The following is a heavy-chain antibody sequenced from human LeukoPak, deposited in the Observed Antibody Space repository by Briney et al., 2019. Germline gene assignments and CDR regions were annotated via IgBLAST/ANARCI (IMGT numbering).Heavy chain of an antibody. Sequence: GSLRLSCAASGFTFSTYSMNWVRQSPGKGLEWFSYIRSSSSIIHYADSVKGRFTISRDNAKSSLYLQMNSLRDEDTAVYYCARNLYDFLTGFDSWGQGTLVTVSS. J-gene: IGHJ4*02. V-gene: IGHV3-48*02. CDR1: GFTFSTYS. CDR2: IRSSSSII. CDR3: ARNLYDFLTGFDS. D-gene: IGHD3-9*01.